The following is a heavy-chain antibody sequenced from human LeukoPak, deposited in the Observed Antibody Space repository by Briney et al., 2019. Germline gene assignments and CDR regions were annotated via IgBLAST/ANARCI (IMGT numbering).Heavy chain of an antibody. CDR1: GFIFYNYA. J-gene: IGHJ4*02. CDR2: IGVSGGTT. Sequence: PGGSLRLSCAASGFIFYNYAMSWVRQAPGKGLEWVSVIGVSGGTTYYAGSVKGRFTISRDNSKNTLYLEINSLRAEDTAVYYCSPLGSGVDYWGQGTLVTVTS. V-gene: IGHV3-23*01. D-gene: IGHD6-19*01. CDR3: SPLGSGVDY.